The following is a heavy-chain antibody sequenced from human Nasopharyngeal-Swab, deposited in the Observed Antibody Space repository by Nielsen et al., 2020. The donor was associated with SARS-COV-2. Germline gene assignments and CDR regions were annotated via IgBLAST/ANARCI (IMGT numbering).Heavy chain of an antibody. D-gene: IGHD6-13*01. CDR2: LSGTGEST. Sequence: WIRQPPGKGLEWVSTLSGTGESTYYADSVTGRFAISRDNSNNTLYLQMHGLRAEDTAIYFCAKAWAAAGHSFYYYMDVWGKGTTVTVSS. J-gene: IGHJ6*03. V-gene: IGHV3-23*01. CDR3: AKAWAAAGHSFYYYMDV.